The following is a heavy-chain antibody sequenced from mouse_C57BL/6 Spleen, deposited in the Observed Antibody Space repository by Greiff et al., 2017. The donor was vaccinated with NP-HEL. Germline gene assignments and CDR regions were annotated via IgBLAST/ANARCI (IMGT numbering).Heavy chain of an antibody. V-gene: IGHV7-3*01. CDR2: IRNKANGYTT. J-gene: IGHJ2*01. D-gene: IGHD2-1*01. CDR3: ARYREMGNYEGDYFDY. Sequence: EVQGVESGGGLVQPGGSLSLSCAASGFTFTDYYMSWVRQPPGKALEWLGFIRNKANGYTTEYSASVKGRFTISRDNSQSILYLQMNALRAEDSATYYCARYREMGNYEGDYFDYWGQGTTLTVSS. CDR1: GFTFTDYY.